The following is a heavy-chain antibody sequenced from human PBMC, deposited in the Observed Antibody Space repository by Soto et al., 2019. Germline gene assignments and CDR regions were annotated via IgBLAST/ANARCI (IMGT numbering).Heavy chain of an antibody. J-gene: IGHJ6*03. Sequence: QVQLVESGGGLVKPGGSLRLSCAASGFTFSDYYMSWIRQAPGKGLEWVSYISSSGSTIYYADSVKGRFPISRNNAKNTRYLQMNSLRAEDTAVYYCARAVAAAGYYYYYYYYMGVWGKGTTVTVSS. V-gene: IGHV3-11*01. CDR2: ISSSGSTI. D-gene: IGHD6-13*01. CDR3: ARAVAAAGYYYYYYYYMGV. CDR1: GFTFSDYY.